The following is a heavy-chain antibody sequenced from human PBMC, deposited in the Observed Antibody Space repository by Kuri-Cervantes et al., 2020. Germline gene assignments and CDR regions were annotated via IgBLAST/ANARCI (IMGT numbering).Heavy chain of an antibody. Sequence: SETLSLTCAVYGGSISSGDYYWSWIRQPPGKGLEWIGYIYYSGSTYYNPSLKSRVTISVDTSKNQFSLKLSSVTAADTAVYYCARHDQEYNWFDPWGQGTLVTVSS. V-gene: IGHV4-30-4*01. J-gene: IGHJ5*02. CDR2: IYYSGST. D-gene: IGHD3-10*01. CDR3: ARHDQEYNWFDP. CDR1: GGSISSGDYY.